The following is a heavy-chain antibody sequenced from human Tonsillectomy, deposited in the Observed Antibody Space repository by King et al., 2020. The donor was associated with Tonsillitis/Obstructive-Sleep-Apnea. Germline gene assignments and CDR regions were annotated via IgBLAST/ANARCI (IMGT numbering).Heavy chain of an antibody. CDR1: GYTFTKYQ. Sequence: QLVQSGAEVKKSGASVKVSCKASGYTFTKYQFNWVRQATGQGLEWMGWMNPNSGDTGYAQKFQGRVTMTRNISISTAYMELSSLRSEDTAVYYCAVRGDFYDYDMDVWGRGTTVTVSS. V-gene: IGHV1-8*01. CDR3: AVRGDFYDYDMDV. D-gene: IGHD1-26*01. J-gene: IGHJ6*03. CDR2: MNPNSGDT.